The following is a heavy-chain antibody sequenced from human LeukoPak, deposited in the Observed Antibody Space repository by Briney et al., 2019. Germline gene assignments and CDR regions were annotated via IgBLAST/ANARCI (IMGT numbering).Heavy chain of an antibody. J-gene: IGHJ4*02. D-gene: IGHD2-15*01. CDR3: AKDEEDIVVVVAAY. Sequence: GGSLRLSCAASGFTFSSYAMSWVRQAPGKGLEWVSAISGSGGSTYYADSVKGRFTISRDNSKNTLYLQMNSLRAEDTAVYYRAKDEEDIVVVVAAYWGQGTLVTVSS. CDR2: ISGSGGST. V-gene: IGHV3-23*01. CDR1: GFTFSSYA.